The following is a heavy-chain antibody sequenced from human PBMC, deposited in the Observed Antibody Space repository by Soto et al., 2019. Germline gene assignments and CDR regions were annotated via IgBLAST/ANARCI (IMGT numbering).Heavy chain of an antibody. CDR1: GGSISSGGYS. D-gene: IGHD2-15*01. Sequence: SETLSLTCAVSGGSISSGGYSWSWIRQPPGKGLEWIGYIYHSGSTYYNPSLKSRVTISVDRSKNQFSLKLSSVTAADTAVYYCARLLGFQKDTGRFDPWGQGTLVTVSS. CDR3: ARLLGFQKDTGRFDP. V-gene: IGHV4-30-2*01. J-gene: IGHJ5*02. CDR2: IYHSGST.